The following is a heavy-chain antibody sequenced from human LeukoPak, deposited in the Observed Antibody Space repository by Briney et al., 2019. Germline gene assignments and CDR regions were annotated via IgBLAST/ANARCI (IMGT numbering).Heavy chain of an antibody. J-gene: IGHJ4*02. D-gene: IGHD6-13*01. CDR1: GGSLSGYY. CDR3: ARVGKQQLACYFDY. Sequence: SETLSLTCAVYGGSLSGYYWSRMRQPPGKGLEWIGEINHSGSTNYNPSLKSRVTISVDTSKNQFSLKLSSVTAADTAVYYCARVGKQQLACYFDYWGQGTLVTVSS. CDR2: INHSGST. V-gene: IGHV4-34*01.